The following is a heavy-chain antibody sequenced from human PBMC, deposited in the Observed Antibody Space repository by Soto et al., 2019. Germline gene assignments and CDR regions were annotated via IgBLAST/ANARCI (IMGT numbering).Heavy chain of an antibody. V-gene: IGHV4-39*01. CDR1: GDSISSSNYF. D-gene: IGHD2-15*01. Sequence: SETLSLTCTVSGDSISSSNYFWGWIRQPPGKGLEWIGCVFYSGYTYYNPSLKSRVTIFLVTFKNQFSLTLTSVTAADTAVYYCARQCRGVTCHWFVPWGQGTLVTVSS. J-gene: IGHJ5*02. CDR3: ARQCRGVTCHWFVP. CDR2: VFYSGYT.